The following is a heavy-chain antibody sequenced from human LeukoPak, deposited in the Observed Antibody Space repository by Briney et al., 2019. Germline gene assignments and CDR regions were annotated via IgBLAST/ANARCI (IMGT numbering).Heavy chain of an antibody. CDR2: IWYDGSKK. CDR1: GFSFDTHG. J-gene: IGHJ4*02. D-gene: IGHD3/OR15-3a*01. Sequence: PGGSLRLSCAASGFSFDTHGMHWVRQAPGKGLEWVAVIWYDGSKKYYADSVKGRFTISRDNSKKSLFLQMNSLRAEDTALYYCARDVFVDSSGGSFDFWGQGTLVTVSS. V-gene: IGHV3-33*01. CDR3: ARDVFVDSSGGSFDF.